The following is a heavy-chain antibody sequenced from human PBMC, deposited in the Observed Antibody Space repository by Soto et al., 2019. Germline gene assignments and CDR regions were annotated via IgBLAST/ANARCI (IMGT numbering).Heavy chain of an antibody. V-gene: IGHV4-31*01. Sequence: QVQLQESGPGLVKPSETLSLTCTVSGGSITRGGYYWSWIRQHPGKGLEWIGYIYNSGTTYYNPSLKRTVTISIDTPKNEFSLKLTSVTAAATAVYNCARHPAPWVQVTLVTVSS. CDR3: ARHPAP. J-gene: IGHJ5*02. CDR2: IYNSGTT. CDR1: GGSITRGGYY.